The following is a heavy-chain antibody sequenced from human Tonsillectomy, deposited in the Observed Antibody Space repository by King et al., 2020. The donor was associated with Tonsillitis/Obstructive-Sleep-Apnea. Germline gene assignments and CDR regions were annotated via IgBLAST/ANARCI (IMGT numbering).Heavy chain of an antibody. CDR3: ARDGGADLVQEYGMDV. D-gene: IGHD3-16*01. V-gene: IGHV3-33*01. CDR2: IWYDGSNK. CDR1: GFTFSSYG. J-gene: IGHJ6*02. Sequence: VQLVESGGGVVQPGRSLRLSCAASGFTFSSYGMHWVRQAPGKGLEWVAVIWYDGSNKYYADSVKGRFTISRDNSKNTLYLQMNSLRAEDTAVYYCARDGGADLVQEYGMDVWGQGTTVTVSS.